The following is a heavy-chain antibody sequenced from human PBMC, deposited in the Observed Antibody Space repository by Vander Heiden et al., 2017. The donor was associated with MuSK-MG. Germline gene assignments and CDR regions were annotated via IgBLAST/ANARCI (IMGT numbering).Heavy chain of an antibody. CDR2: IWYDGSNK. Sequence: QVQLVESGGGVVQPGRSLRLSCAASGFTFSSYGMHWVRQAPGKGLEWVAVIWYDGSNKYYADSVKGRFTISRDNSKNTLYLQMNSLRAEDTAVYYCARGGYCSGGSCYSGGYFQHWGHGTLVTVSP. CDR1: GFTFSSYG. CDR3: ARGGYCSGGSCYSGGYFQH. J-gene: IGHJ1*01. D-gene: IGHD2-15*01. V-gene: IGHV3-33*01.